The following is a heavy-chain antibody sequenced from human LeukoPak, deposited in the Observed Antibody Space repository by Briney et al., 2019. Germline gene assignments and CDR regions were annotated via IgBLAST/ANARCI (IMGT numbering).Heavy chain of an antibody. J-gene: IGHJ4*02. CDR2: INAGNGNT. CDR1: GYTFTSYA. Sequence: GASVKVSCKASGYTFTSYAMHWVRQAPGQRLEWMGWINAGNGNTKYSQKFQGRVTITRDTSASTAYMELSSLRSEDTAVYYCARGPRIAAAGNLFDYWGQGTLVTVSS. V-gene: IGHV1-3*01. D-gene: IGHD6-13*01. CDR3: ARGPRIAAAGNLFDY.